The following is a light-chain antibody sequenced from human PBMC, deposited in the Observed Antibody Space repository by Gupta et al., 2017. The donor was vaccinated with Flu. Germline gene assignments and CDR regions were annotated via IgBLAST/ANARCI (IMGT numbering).Light chain of an antibody. V-gene: IGKV3-11*01. CDR2: DAS. Sequence: GERATLSCMASQSVSSYLAWYRQIPGQAPRLLIYDASNRATGIPARFSGSGSGTDFTLTISSLEPEDFAVYYCQQRSNWPLTFGGGTKVEIK. J-gene: IGKJ4*01. CDR3: QQRSNWPLT. CDR1: QSVSSY.